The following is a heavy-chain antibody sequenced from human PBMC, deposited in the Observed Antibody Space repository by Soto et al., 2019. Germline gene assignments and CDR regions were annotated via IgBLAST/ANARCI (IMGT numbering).Heavy chain of an antibody. J-gene: IGHJ4*02. CDR2: IKSKTDGGTT. Sequence: EVQLVESGGGLVKPGGSLRLSCAASGFTFSNAWMNWVRQAPGKGLEWVGRIKSKTDGGTTDYAAPVKGRFTISRDDSKTTLYLQMNSLKTEDTAVYYCTTTYVGIQLWFEFYYFDYWGQGTLVTVSS. CDR3: TTTYVGIQLWFEFYYFDY. CDR1: GFTFSNAW. D-gene: IGHD5-18*01. V-gene: IGHV3-15*07.